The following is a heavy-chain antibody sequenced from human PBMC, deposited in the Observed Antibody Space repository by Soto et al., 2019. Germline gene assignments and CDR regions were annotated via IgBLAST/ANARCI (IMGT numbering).Heavy chain of an antibody. V-gene: IGHV4-61*01. D-gene: IGHD2-21*02. Sequence: QVQLQESGPGLVKPSETLALTCTVSGASVSNGLFYWSWIRQSPGQGLERLGYVYYTGITNYNPSLRGRVTMSVDTSKNQFSLKLSSVTAADTAMFYCAREGVAYCGADCADAFDIWGQGTMVTVSS. J-gene: IGHJ3*02. CDR1: GASVSNGLFY. CDR2: VYYTGIT. CDR3: AREGVAYCGADCADAFDI.